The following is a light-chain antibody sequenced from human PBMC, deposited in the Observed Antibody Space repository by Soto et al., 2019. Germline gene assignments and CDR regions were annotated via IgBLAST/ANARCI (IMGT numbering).Light chain of an antibody. CDR2: KAS. CDR1: QSIHSW. Sequence: DFQMTQSPSILSASVGERVSITCRASQSIHSWLAWYQQKPGRTPTLLIYKASTLQSGVPSRFSGSGSGTEFTLTISNMQPDDFATYYCQQYNAHPYTFGQGTKLEIK. CDR3: QQYNAHPYT. V-gene: IGKV1-5*03. J-gene: IGKJ2*01.